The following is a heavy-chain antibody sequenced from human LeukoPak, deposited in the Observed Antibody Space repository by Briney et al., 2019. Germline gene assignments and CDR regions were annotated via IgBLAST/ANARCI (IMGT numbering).Heavy chain of an antibody. D-gene: IGHD1-26*01. CDR2: IYPGDSDR. Sequence: GESLQISCKGSAYTFSTYWIGWVRQMPRKGLEWMGFIYPGDSDRRYSPSFQGQVTMSADKSISTAYLQWSSLKASDAAMYYCARRQSGSYNYYYYGMDVWGQGTTDSVSS. CDR1: AYTFSTYW. CDR3: ARRQSGSYNYYYYGMDV. J-gene: IGHJ6*02. V-gene: IGHV5-51*01.